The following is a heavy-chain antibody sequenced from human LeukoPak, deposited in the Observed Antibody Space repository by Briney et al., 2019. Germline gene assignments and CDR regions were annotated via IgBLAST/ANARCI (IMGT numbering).Heavy chain of an antibody. Sequence: GGSLRLSCVASGFTFGKYWMSWVRQAPGKGLEWVANIKLDGSEKNYVGSVKGRFTISRDNTKNSLYLRMNSLRAEDTAVFYCARDQYDTWSRRGNFDSWGQGTLVIVSS. CDR1: GFTFGKYW. CDR2: IKLDGSEK. J-gene: IGHJ4*02. D-gene: IGHD3-3*01. CDR3: ARDQYDTWSRRGNFDS. V-gene: IGHV3-7*03.